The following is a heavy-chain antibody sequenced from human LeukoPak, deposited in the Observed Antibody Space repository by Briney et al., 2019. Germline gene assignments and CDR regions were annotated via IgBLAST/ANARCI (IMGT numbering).Heavy chain of an antibody. CDR2: INPNSGGT. J-gene: IGHJ5*02. D-gene: IGHD5-18*01. CDR1: GYTFTGYY. V-gene: IGHV1-2*02. Sequence: GASVKVSCKASGYTFTGYYMHWVRQAPGQGLEWMGWINPNSGGTNYAQKFQGRVTMTRDTSISTAYMELSRLRSDDTAVYYCARDDYSYGSRHWFDPWGQGTLVTVSS. CDR3: ARDDYSYGSRHWFDP.